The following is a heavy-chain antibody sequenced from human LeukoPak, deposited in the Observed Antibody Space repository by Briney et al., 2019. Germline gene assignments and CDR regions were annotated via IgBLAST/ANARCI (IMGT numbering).Heavy chain of an antibody. V-gene: IGHV4-39*07. J-gene: IGHJ4*02. CDR1: GGSISSSSYY. CDR2: IYYSGST. Sequence: PSETLSLTCTVSGGSISSSSYYWGWIRQPPGKGLEWIGSIYYSGSTYYNPSLKSRVTISVDTSKNQFSLKLSSVTAADTAVYYCARVMSGAAAGKRLGYFDYWGQGTLVTVSS. D-gene: IGHD6-13*01. CDR3: ARVMSGAAAGKRLGYFDY.